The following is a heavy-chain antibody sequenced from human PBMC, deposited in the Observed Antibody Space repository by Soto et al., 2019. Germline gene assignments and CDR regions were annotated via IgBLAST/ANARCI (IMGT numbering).Heavy chain of an antibody. CDR3: TRDSSSFYYYYYGMDV. V-gene: IGHV3-49*04. CDR1: GFTFGDYA. D-gene: IGHD6-6*01. J-gene: IGHJ6*02. Sequence: GGSLRLSCTASGFTFGDYAMSWVRQAPGKGLEWVGFIRSKAYGGTTEYAASVKGRFTISRDDSKSIAYLQMNSLKTEDTAVYYCTRDSSSFYYYYYGMDVWGQGTTVTVSS. CDR2: IRSKAYGGTT.